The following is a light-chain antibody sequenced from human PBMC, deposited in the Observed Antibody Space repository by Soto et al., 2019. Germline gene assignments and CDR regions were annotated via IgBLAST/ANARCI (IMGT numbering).Light chain of an antibody. J-gene: IGKJ1*01. CDR1: QSISSY. V-gene: IGKV1-39*01. CDR2: AAS. Sequence: DIQMTQSPSSLSASVGDRVTISCRASQSISSYLNWYQQKPGKAPKLLIYAASSLQSGVPSSFSGSGSGTDFTLTISSLQPEDFATYYCQQSYSTPWTVGPGTKGDIK. CDR3: QQSYSTPWT.